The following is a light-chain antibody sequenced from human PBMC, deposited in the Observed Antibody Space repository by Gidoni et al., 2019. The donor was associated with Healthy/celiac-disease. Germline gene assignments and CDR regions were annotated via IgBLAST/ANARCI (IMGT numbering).Light chain of an antibody. Sequence: ELVMTHSPATLSVSPGERATLSCRASQSVSSNWAWDQQKPGQAPRRLIYGASTRATGIPARFSGSGSGTEFTLTISSLQSEDVAVYYCQQYKNWPPGLTFGGGTKVEIK. CDR3: QQYKNWPPGLT. V-gene: IGKV3-15*01. CDR2: GAS. CDR1: QSVSSN. J-gene: IGKJ4*01.